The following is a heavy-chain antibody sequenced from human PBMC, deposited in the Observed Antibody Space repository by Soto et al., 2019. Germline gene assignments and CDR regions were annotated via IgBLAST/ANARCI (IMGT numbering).Heavy chain of an antibody. Sequence: QVQLVQSGAEVKKPGSSVKVSCKASGGTFSSYAISWVRQAPGQGPEWMGGIIPIFGTANYAQKFQGRVTITADESTSTAYMELSSLRSEDTAVYYCARDKGSRSGYYTDYWGQGTLVTVSS. CDR3: ARDKGSRSGYYTDY. V-gene: IGHV1-69*01. CDR1: GGTFSSYA. J-gene: IGHJ4*02. D-gene: IGHD3-3*01. CDR2: IIPIFGTA.